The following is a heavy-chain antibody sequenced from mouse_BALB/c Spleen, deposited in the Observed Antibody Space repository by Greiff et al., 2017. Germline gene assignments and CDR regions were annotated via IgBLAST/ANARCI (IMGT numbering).Heavy chain of an antibody. V-gene: IGHV14-3*02. Sequence: EVMLVESGAELVKPGASVKLSCTASGFNIKDTYMHWVKQRPEQGLEWIGRIDPANGNTKYDPKFRGKDTITADTSSNTAYLQLSSLTSEDTAVYYCARYDERGAMDYWGQGTSVTVSS. CDR1: GFNIKDTY. CDR2: IDPANGNT. CDR3: ARYDERGAMDY. J-gene: IGHJ4*01. D-gene: IGHD2-12*01.